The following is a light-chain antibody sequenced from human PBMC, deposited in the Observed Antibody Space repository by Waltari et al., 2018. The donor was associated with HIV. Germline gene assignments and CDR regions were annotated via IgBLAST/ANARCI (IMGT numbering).Light chain of an antibody. Sequence: QSALTQPASVSGSPGQAITISGPGTSSDVGGHKYVPWYQQHPGKAPKLMIYDVSNRPSGVSNRFSGSKSGNTASLTISGLQAEDEADYYCSSYTSSSTLYVFGTGTKVTVL. CDR1: SSDVGGHKY. J-gene: IGLJ1*01. CDR2: DVS. V-gene: IGLV2-14*01. CDR3: SSYTSSSTLYV.